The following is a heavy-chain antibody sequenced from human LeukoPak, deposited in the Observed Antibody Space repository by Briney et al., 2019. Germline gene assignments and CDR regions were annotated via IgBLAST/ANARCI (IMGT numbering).Heavy chain of an antibody. J-gene: IGHJ3*02. CDR1: GDSVSSNSAA. Sequence: SQTLSLTCAISGDSVSSNSAAWNWIRQSPSRGLEWLGRTYYRSKWYNDYAVSVKSRITINPDTSKNQFSLQLNSVTPEDTAVYYCARAESSGWSRVGAFDIWGQGTMVTVSS. CDR2: TYYRSKWYN. V-gene: IGHV6-1*01. D-gene: IGHD6-19*01. CDR3: ARAESSGWSRVGAFDI.